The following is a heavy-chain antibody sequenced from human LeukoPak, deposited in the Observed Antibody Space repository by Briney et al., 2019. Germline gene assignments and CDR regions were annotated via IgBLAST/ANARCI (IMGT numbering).Heavy chain of an antibody. CDR3: AKEGSSSGWYGYYFDY. J-gene: IGHJ4*02. CDR1: GFSFSSYA. Sequence: GGSLRLSCATSGFSFSSYAMSWVRQAPGKGLEWVSVISGSVDSTYYGDSMKGRFTISRDTYKNTLYLQMNSLRAEDTAIYYCAKEGSSSGWYGYYFDYWGQGTLVTVSS. D-gene: IGHD6-19*01. V-gene: IGHV3-23*01. CDR2: ISGSVDST.